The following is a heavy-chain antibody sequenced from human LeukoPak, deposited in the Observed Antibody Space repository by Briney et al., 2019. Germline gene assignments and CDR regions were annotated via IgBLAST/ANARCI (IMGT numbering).Heavy chain of an antibody. CDR3: AREMKPYYDILTGISPSGY. CDR2: ISGSGGST. Sequence: GGSLRLSCAASGFTFSSYGMSWVRQAPGKGLEWVSAISGSGGSTYYADSVKGRFTISRDNSKNPLYLQMNSLRAEDTAVYYCAREMKPYYDILTGISPSGYWGQGTLVTVSS. CDR1: GFTFSSYG. D-gene: IGHD3-9*01. J-gene: IGHJ4*02. V-gene: IGHV3-23*01.